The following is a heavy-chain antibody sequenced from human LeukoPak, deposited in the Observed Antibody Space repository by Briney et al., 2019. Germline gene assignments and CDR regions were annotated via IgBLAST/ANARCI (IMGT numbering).Heavy chain of an antibody. D-gene: IGHD6-13*01. CDR1: GDSFSSVTDY. CDR2: GDYSGGT. Sequence: PSETLPLTCTVSGDSFSSVTDYWAWIRQPPGKGLEWIASGDYSGGTYYNPSLKSRVTISVDTSKNQFSLKLSSVTAADTAVYYCASRYDSSWPDYWGQGTLVTVSS. J-gene: IGHJ4*02. V-gene: IGHV4-39*07. CDR3: ASRYDSSWPDY.